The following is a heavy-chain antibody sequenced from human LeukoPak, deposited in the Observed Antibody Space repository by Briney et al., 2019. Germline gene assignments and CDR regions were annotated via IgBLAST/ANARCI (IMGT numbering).Heavy chain of an antibody. CDR3: AKRPYSGAARRAFEI. J-gene: IGHJ3*02. V-gene: IGHV3-23*01. D-gene: IGHD6-6*01. CDR1: GFTFSTYA. CDR2: ISGSGGGT. Sequence: PGGSLRLSCAASGFTFSTYAMNWVRQAPGKGLEWVSVISGSGGGTYYADSVKGRFTISRDDSKNMLFLQMNRLRAEDTALYFCAKRPYSGAARRAFEIWGEGTMGTVSS.